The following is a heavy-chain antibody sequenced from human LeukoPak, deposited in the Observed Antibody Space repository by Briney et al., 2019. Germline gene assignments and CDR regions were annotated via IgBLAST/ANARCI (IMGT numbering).Heavy chain of an antibody. D-gene: IGHD5-18*01. CDR2: IYPGDSDT. CDR1: GYSFTSYW. CDR3: ARRGYSYGFEYYFDY. V-gene: IGHV5-51*01. J-gene: IGHJ4*02. Sequence: GESLKISCKGSGYSFTSYWIGWVRQMPGKGLEWMGIIYPGDSDTRYSPSFQGQVTISADKSISTAYLQWSSLKASDTAMYYCARRGYSYGFEYYFDYWGQGTLVTVSS.